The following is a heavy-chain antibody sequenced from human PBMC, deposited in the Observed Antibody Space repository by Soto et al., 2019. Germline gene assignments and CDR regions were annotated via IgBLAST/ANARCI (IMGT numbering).Heavy chain of an antibody. V-gene: IGHV6-1*01. D-gene: IGHD2-8*01. CDR3: ARLIGNSWLDS. CDR1: GDSXSTNSAS. Sequence: PSQTLSXTFAISGDSXSTNSASWDWIGQSPSKGLEWLGRTYYRSKWYNDYAVSVKGRITITPDTSNNQLSLQLNSVTPDDTAVYYCARLIGNSWLDSWGQGTLVTVS. CDR2: TYYRSKWYN. J-gene: IGHJ5*01.